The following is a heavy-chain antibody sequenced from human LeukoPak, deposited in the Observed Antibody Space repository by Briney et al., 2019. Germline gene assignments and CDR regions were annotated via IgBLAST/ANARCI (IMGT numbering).Heavy chain of an antibody. CDR3: ARQHDSYDYYYIYV. V-gene: IGHV4-38-2*01. CDR1: GYSISNGYY. Sequence: SETLSLTCAVSGYSISNGYYWVWIRQPPGRGLEWIGSLYHSDSAYYNTSLRSPVSLSVDTSKNQFSLTLSFVTAADTAVYCCARQHDSYDYYYIYVWGSGTTVSVSS. CDR2: LYHSDSA. J-gene: IGHJ6*03.